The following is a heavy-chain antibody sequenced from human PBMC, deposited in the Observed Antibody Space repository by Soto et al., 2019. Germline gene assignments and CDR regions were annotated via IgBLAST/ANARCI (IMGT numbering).Heavy chain of an antibody. CDR2: INEDGSGK. J-gene: IGHJ4*02. D-gene: IGHD2-8*01. CDR1: GFTFSSSW. CDR3: ARDLLI. V-gene: IGHV3-7*01. Sequence: EVQLVESGGGLVQPGGSLRLSCAASGFTFSSSWMNWVRQAPGKGLEWVADINEDGSGKYYVDSVKGRFTISRDNAKNSVFLQMNSLRVEDTAVYYCARDLLIGGQGALVTVSS.